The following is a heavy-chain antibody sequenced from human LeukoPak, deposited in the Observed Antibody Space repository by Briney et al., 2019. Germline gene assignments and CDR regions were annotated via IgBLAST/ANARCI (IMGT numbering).Heavy chain of an antibody. J-gene: IGHJ4*02. Sequence: GASVKVSCKASGYTFTTYGISWVRQAPGQGLEWMGRISGYNGNTNYAQKLQGRVTMTTDASTSTAFMELRSLRSDDTAIYYCARSDFGGAADCWGQGTLVTVS. D-gene: IGHD4-23*01. CDR1: GYTFTTYG. V-gene: IGHV1-18*01. CDR3: ARSDFGGAADC. CDR2: ISGYNGNT.